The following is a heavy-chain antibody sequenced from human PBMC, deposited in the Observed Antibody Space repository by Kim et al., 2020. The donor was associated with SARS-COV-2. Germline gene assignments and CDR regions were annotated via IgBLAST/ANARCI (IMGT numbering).Heavy chain of an antibody. Sequence: SETLSLTCAVYGGSFSGYYWSWIRQPPGKGLEWIGEINHSGSTNYNPSLKSRVTISADTSKNQFSLNLSSVTAADTAVYYCARISWFNYALDYCGQGTL. CDR1: GGSFSGYY. CDR3: ARISWFNYALDY. V-gene: IGHV4-34*01. CDR2: INHSGST. J-gene: IGHJ4*02. D-gene: IGHD6-13*01.